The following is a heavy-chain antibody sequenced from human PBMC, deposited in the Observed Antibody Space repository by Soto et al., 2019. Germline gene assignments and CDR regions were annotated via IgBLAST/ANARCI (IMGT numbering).Heavy chain of an antibody. CDR3: ARSSIAARYYYYYGMDV. J-gene: IGHJ6*02. V-gene: IGHV1-2*02. CDR2: INPNSGGT. CDR1: GYTFTGYY. D-gene: IGHD6-13*01. Sequence: GASVKVSCKASGYTFTGYYMHWVRQAPGQGLEWMGWINPNSGGTNYAQKFQGRVTMTRDTSISTAYMELSRLRSDDTAVYYCARSSIAARYYYYYGMDVWGQGTTVTVSS.